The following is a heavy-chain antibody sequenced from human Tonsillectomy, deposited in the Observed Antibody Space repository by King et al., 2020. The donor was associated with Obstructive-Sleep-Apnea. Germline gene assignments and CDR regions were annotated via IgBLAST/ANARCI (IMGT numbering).Heavy chain of an antibody. CDR2: IKQDGREK. J-gene: IGHJ6*02. CDR1: GFTFSSCW. D-gene: IGHD2-2*01. V-gene: IGHV3-7*01. Sequence: QLQESGGGLVQPGGSLRLSCAAAGFTFSSCWMSWVRQAPGKGLECVANIKQDGREKYYVDSGKGRFTISRDNAKNSLYLQMTSLRAEDTAVYYCARCSRTSCYYYGMDVWGQGTTVTVSS. CDR3: ARCSRTSCYYYGMDV.